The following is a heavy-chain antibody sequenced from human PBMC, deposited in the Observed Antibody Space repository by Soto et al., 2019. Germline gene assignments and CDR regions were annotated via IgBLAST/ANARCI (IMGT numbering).Heavy chain of an antibody. J-gene: IGHJ4*02. Sequence: EVQLVESGGGLVQPGGSLRLSCAASGFSVSSSYMSWVRQTPWKGLEWVSVIYSGGTTYYADSVKGRFTISRDDSRNTLFLQMNSLRVDDPAVYYCVKELRSGRNEREAYCWGQGTLVTVSS. CDR2: IYSGGTT. D-gene: IGHD6-25*01. V-gene: IGHV3-66*01. CDR1: GFSVSSSY. CDR3: VKELRSGRNEREAYC.